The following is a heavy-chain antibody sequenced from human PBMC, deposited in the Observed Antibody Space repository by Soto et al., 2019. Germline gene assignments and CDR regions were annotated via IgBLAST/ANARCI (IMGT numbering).Heavy chain of an antibody. J-gene: IGHJ4*02. D-gene: IGHD1-26*01. V-gene: IGHV3-11*05. CDR3: ARGRGADAHYFDF. CDR1: GFTFSDYY. CDR2: ISSSTSHT. Sequence: QVQLVESGGGLVKPGGSLRLSCAVSGFTFSDYYMTWIRQAPGKGLEWVSYISSSTSHTNYADSVKGRFTISRDNAKNSLFLQMNSLRAEDTAVYYCARGRGADAHYFDFWGQGTRVTVSS.